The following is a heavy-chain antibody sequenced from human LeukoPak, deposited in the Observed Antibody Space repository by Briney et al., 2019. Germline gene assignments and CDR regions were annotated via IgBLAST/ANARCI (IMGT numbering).Heavy chain of an antibody. D-gene: IGHD3-3*01. CDR1: GFTFSSYE. V-gene: IGHV3-48*03. CDR3: ARAPAYDFWSGYYPRPFDY. Sequence: GGSLRLSCAASGFTFSSYEMNWVRQAPGKGLEWVSYISRSGSTIYYADSVKGRFTISRDNAKNSLYLQMNSLRAEDTAVYYCARAPAYDFWSGYYPRPFDYWGQGTLVTVSS. CDR2: ISRSGSTI. J-gene: IGHJ4*02.